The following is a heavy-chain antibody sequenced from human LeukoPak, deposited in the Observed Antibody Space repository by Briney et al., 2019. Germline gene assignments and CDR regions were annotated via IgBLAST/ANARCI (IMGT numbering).Heavy chain of an antibody. D-gene: IGHD5-18*01. V-gene: IGHV4-61*02. J-gene: IGHJ2*01. Sequence: PSETLSLTCTVSGNSISSGDNYWTWIRQPAGKGLEWIGRISTSGRTNFNPSLKSRVTISIDTSKNQFSLKLSSVTAADTAVYYCARDVGGYRYGYRPTELYWYFDLWGRGTLVTVSS. CDR1: GNSISSGDNY. CDR2: ISTSGRT. CDR3: ARDVGGYRYGYRPTELYWYFDL.